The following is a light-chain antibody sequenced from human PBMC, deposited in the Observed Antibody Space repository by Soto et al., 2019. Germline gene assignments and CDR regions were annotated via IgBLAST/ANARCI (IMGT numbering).Light chain of an antibody. CDR2: EVS. J-gene: IGLJ1*01. CDR3: TSYTSISTYV. Sequence: QSVLTQPPSVSGSPGQSVTISCTGTSTDFVSYNRVSWYQQPPGTAPKLMIYEVSKRPSGVPDRFSGSKSGNTASLTISGLQAADEADYYCTSYTSISTYVFGTGTKVTVL. CDR1: STDFVSYNR. V-gene: IGLV2-18*02.